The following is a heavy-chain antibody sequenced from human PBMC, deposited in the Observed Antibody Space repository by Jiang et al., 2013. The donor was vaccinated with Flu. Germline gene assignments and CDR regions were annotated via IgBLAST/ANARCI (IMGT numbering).Heavy chain of an antibody. CDR2: IYPGDSDT. CDR1: GYSFTSYW. CDR3: VRGGGSYYVGLGPSARIDY. V-gene: IGHV5-51*03. Sequence: GAEVKKPGESLKISCKGSGYSFTSYWIGWVRQMPGKGLEWMGIIYPGDSDTRYSPSFQGQVTISADKSISTAYLQWSSLKASDTAMYYCVRGGGSYYVGLGPSARIDYWGQGTLVTVSS. J-gene: IGHJ4*02. D-gene: IGHD1-26*01.